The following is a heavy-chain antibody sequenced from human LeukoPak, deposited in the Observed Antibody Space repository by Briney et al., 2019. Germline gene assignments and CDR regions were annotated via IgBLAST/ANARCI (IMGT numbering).Heavy chain of an antibody. Sequence: SETLSLTCTVSGGPISSYYWSWIRQPAGKGLEWIGRIHTSGSTNYNPSLKSRVTMSVDTSKKQFSLKLTSVTAADTAVYYCARESLTWLQSRTSWFDPWGQGTLVTVSS. V-gene: IGHV4-4*07. CDR3: ARESLTWLQSRTSWFDP. J-gene: IGHJ5*02. CDR2: IHTSGST. D-gene: IGHD5-24*01. CDR1: GGPISSYY.